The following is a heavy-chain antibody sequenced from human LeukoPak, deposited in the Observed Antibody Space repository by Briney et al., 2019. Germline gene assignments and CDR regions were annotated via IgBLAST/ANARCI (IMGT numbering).Heavy chain of an antibody. D-gene: IGHD5-24*01. CDR3: ARVEMVTGSYGMDV. CDR1: GFTFSSYW. J-gene: IGHJ6*02. CDR2: IKQDGSEK. Sequence: GGSLRLSCAASGFTFSSYWMSWVRQAPGKGLEWVANIKQDGSEKYYVDSVKGRFTISRDNAKNSLYLQMNSLRAEDTAVFYCARVEMVTGSYGMDVWGQGTTVTVSS. V-gene: IGHV3-7*04.